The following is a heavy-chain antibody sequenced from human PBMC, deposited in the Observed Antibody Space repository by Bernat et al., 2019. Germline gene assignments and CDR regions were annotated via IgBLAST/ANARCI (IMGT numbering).Heavy chain of an antibody. CDR2: ISSSSSYI. Sequence: EVQLVESGGGLVKPGGSLRLSCAASGFTFSSYSMNWVRQAPGKGLEWVSSISSSSSYIYYADSVKGRFTISRDNAKNSLYLQMNSLRAEDTAVYYCARGLDIVVVPAARLYYYYYYMDVWGKGTTATLAS. CDR1: GFTFSSYS. CDR3: ARGLDIVVVPAARLYYYYYYMDV. V-gene: IGHV3-21*01. J-gene: IGHJ6*03. D-gene: IGHD2-2*03.